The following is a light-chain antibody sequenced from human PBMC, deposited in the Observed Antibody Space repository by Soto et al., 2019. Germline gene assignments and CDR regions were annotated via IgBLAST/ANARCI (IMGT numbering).Light chain of an antibody. J-gene: IGKJ1*01. CDR2: STS. CDR1: QNITTY. CDR3: QQTYITPRT. V-gene: IGKV1-39*01. Sequence: DIQMTQSPSSLSASVGDTVTITCRASQNITTYVSWYQQRPGKAPKLLIFSTSRLQAEVPSRFSGGGYGTDFTLTIGSLQPEDFATYYCQQTYITPRTLGQGTKEEIK.